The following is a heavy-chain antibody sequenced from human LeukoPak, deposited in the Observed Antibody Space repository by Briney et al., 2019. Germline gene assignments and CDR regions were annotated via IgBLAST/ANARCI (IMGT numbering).Heavy chain of an antibody. CDR1: GGSISSGSYY. V-gene: IGHV4-61*02. Sequence: PSETLSLTCTVSGGSISSGSYYWSWIRQPAGKGLEWIGRIYTSGSTNYNPSLKSRVTISVDTSKNQFSLKLSSVTAADTAVYYCARGGSSGRGDFVDYWGQGTLVTVSS. D-gene: IGHD6-19*01. J-gene: IGHJ4*02. CDR2: IYTSGST. CDR3: ARGGSSGRGDFVDY.